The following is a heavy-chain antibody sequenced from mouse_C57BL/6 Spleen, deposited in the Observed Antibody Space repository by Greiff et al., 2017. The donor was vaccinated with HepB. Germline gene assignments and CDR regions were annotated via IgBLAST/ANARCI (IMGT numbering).Heavy chain of an antibody. V-gene: IGHV1-82*01. CDR2: IYPGDGDT. J-gene: IGHJ2*01. Sequence: VQLQQSGPELVKPGASVKISCKASGYAFSSSWMNWVKQRPGKGLEWIGRIYPGDGDTNYNGKFKGKATLTADKSSSTAYMQLSSLTYEDSAVYFCARSELFDYWGQGTTLTVSS. CDR3: ARSELFDY. CDR1: GYAFSSSW.